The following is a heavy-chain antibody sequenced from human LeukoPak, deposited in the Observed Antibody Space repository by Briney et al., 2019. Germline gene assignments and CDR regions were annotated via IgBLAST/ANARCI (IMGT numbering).Heavy chain of an antibody. CDR2: INSNSGGT. J-gene: IGHJ4*02. CDR1: GYTFTGYY. Sequence: ASVKVSCKASGYTFTGYYMHWVRQAPGQGLEWMGWINSNSGGTNYAQKFQGRVTMTTDTSTSTAYMELRSLRSDDTAVYYCARVERRDGYNYWGQGTLVTVSS. D-gene: IGHD5-24*01. CDR3: ARVERRDGYNY. V-gene: IGHV1-2*02.